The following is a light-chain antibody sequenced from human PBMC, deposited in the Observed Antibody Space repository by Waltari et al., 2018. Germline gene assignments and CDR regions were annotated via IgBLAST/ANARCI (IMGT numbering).Light chain of an antibody. CDR2: DAS. CDR3: QKYGTLPAT. Sequence: EIVLTQSPGTLSLSPGERATLSCRASQSVSRTLAWYQQKPVQAPRLLIYDASSRATGIPDRFSGSGSGTDFSLTSSRLEPEDFAVYYCQKYGTLPATFGQGTKVEIK. V-gene: IGKV3-20*01. CDR1: QSVSRT. J-gene: IGKJ1*01.